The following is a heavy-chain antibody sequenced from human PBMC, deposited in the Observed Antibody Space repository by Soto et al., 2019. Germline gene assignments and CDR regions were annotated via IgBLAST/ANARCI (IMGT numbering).Heavy chain of an antibody. CDR3: ARDSSYCSGGSCYFNWFDP. J-gene: IGHJ5*02. CDR2: IYYSGGT. V-gene: IGHV4-31*02. D-gene: IGHD2-15*01. Sequence: SRQHPGKGLEWIGYIYYSGGTYYNPSLKSRVTISVDTSKNQFSLKLSSVTAADTAVYYCARDSSYCSGGSCYFNWFDPWGQGTLVTVSS.